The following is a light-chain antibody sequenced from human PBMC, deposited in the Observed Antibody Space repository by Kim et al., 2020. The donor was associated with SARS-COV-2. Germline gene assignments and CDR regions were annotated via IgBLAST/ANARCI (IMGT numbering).Light chain of an antibody. CDR2: EVS. Sequence: TITMSCTGTSSDVGNYNLVSWYQQFPDKAPQLLIYEVSKRPSGVSSRFSGSKSGNTASLTIFGLQPDDEAEYYCCSYAGTTTFNLFGTGTKVTVL. J-gene: IGLJ1*01. CDR1: SSDVGNYNL. V-gene: IGLV2-23*02. CDR3: CSYAGTTTFNL.